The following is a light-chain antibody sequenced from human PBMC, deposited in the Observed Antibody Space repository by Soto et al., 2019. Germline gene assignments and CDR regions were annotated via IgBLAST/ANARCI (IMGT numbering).Light chain of an antibody. J-gene: IGLJ2*01. CDR2: DVS. Sequence: QSALTQPASVSGSPGQAITISCTGTSSDLDGYNYVSWYQYHPGKDPKLMIYDVSNPPSGISNRFSGSKSGNTASLTISVLQAEDEADYYCSSFTISRNTVIFGGGTKLTVL. CDR3: SSFTISRNTVI. CDR1: SSDLDGYNY. V-gene: IGLV2-14*01.